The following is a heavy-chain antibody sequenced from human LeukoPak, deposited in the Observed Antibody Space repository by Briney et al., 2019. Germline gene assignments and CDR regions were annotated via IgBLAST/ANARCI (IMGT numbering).Heavy chain of an antibody. CDR3: ARDRTDYSNYVMSY. V-gene: IGHV3-21*01. CDR1: GFTFSSYS. Sequence: GRCLRLSCAPSGFTFSSYSMNWVRQAPGKWLEWVSSISSSSSYIYYANSVKGRFTISRDNANNSLYQQMNILRAEDTAVYYWARDRTDYSNYVMSYWGQGTLVTVSS. CDR2: ISSSSSYI. J-gene: IGHJ4*02. D-gene: IGHD4-11*01.